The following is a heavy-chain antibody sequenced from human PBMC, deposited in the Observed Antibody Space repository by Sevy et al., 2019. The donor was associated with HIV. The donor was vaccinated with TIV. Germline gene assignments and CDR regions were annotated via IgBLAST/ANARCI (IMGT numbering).Heavy chain of an antibody. Sequence: ASVKVSCKASGGTFSSYANSWVRQAPGQGLEWMGRIIPIFGTANYAQKFQGRVTITADESASTAYMELSSLRSEDTAVYYCAREGAGGTQQLWGHTSLQNNWFDPWGQGTLVTVSS. CDR3: AREGAGGTQQLWGHTSLQNNWFDP. V-gene: IGHV1-69*13. D-gene: IGHD6-13*01. J-gene: IGHJ5*02. CDR1: GGTFSSYA. CDR2: IIPIFGTA.